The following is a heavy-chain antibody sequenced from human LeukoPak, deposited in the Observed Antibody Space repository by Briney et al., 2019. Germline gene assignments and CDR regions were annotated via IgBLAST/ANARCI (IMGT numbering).Heavy chain of an antibody. CDR2: ISAYNGNT. CDR1: GYTFTGYY. J-gene: IGHJ5*02. Sequence: ASVKVSCKASGYTFTGYYIHWVRQAPGQGLEWMVWISAYNGNTNYAQKLQGRVTMTTDTSTSTAYMELRSLRSDDTAVYYCARDSGYDILTGYYFNWFDPWGQGTLVTVSS. V-gene: IGHV1-18*01. CDR3: ARDSGYDILTGYYFNWFDP. D-gene: IGHD3-9*01.